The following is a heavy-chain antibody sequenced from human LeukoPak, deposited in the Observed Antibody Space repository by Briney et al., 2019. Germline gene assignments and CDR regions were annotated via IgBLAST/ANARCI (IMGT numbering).Heavy chain of an antibody. V-gene: IGHV1-24*01. Sequence: ASVKVSCKVSGYRLTELSMHWVRQAPAQGLEWMGGFDPEDGETIYAQKFQGRVTTTEDTSTDTAYMELSSLRSEDTAVYYCATRLRYFDPFDPWGQGTLVTVSS. CDR3: ATRLRYFDPFDP. CDR2: FDPEDGET. J-gene: IGHJ5*02. CDR1: GYRLTELS. D-gene: IGHD3-9*01.